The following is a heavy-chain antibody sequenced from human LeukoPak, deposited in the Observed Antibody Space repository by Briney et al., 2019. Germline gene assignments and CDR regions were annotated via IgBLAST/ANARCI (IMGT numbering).Heavy chain of an antibody. CDR2: IDPSDSYT. J-gene: IGHJ3*02. CDR1: GYSVTSYW. CDR3: ATPLYYYGSGSYWTDAFDI. Sequence: GESLKISCKGSGYSVTSYWVSWVRQMPGKGLELMGRIDPSDSYTNYSPSFQGHVTISADKSISTAYLQWSSLKASDTAMYYCATPLYYYGSGSYWTDAFDIWGQGTMVTVSS. V-gene: IGHV5-10-1*01. D-gene: IGHD3-10*01.